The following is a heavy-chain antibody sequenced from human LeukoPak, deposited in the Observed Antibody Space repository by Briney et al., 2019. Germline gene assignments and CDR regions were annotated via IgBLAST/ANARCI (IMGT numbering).Heavy chain of an antibody. J-gene: IGHJ4*02. CDR2: ISYDGSNK. CDR3: ARGPVSSSGFFGY. CDR1: GFTFSSYA. Sequence: GSLRLSCAASGFTFSSYAMHWVRQAPGKGLEWVAVISYDGSNKYYADSVKGRFTISRDNSKNSLYLQMNSLRAEDTAVYYCARGPVSSSGFFGYWGQGTLVTVSS. D-gene: IGHD6-19*01. V-gene: IGHV3-30-3*01.